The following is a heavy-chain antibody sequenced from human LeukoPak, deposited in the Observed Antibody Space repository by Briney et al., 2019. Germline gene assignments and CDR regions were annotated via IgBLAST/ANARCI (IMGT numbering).Heavy chain of an antibody. J-gene: IGHJ3*01. CDR2: IYYGGST. V-gene: IGHV4-39*07. D-gene: IGHD3-22*01. CDR1: GGSVSSTHY. Sequence: SETLSLTCTVSGGSVSSTHYWGWIRQPPGKGLEWIGSIYYGGSTYYNASLRSRVTTSVDTSKNQFSLKLNSVAAADTAVYYCAKSTYYYDTFVNAFDLWGQGTVVTVSS. CDR3: AKSTYYYDTFVNAFDL.